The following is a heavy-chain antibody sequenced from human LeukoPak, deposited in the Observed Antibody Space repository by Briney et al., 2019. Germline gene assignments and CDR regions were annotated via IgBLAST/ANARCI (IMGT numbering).Heavy chain of an antibody. CDR1: GFAFSNTD. J-gene: IGHJ4*02. D-gene: IGHD3-22*01. V-gene: IGHV3-30*03. Sequence: GGSLGLSCATSGFAFSNTDMTWVRQGPGQGLEWVAIISYGGNNQYYAESVKGRFTISRDNTKNTVYLQMNSLRPEDTAVYYCARAPDSSGYYYYFDYWGQGALVTVSS. CDR3: ARAPDSSGYYYYFDY. CDR2: ISYGGNNQ.